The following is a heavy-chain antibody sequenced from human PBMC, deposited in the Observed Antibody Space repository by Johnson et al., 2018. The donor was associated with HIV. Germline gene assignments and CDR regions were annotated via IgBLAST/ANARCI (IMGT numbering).Heavy chain of an antibody. CDR2: INSDGSST. Sequence: VQLVESGGGVVRPGGSLRLCCAASGFTFDDFGMSWVRQAPGKGLVWVSRINSDGSSTSYADSVKGRFTISRDNSKKTLYLQMNSLRAEDTAVYYCARHRRDDFWSGYSHGFDIWGQGTMVTVSS. D-gene: IGHD3-3*01. V-gene: IGHV3-20*04. J-gene: IGHJ3*02. CDR3: ARHRRDDFWSGYSHGFDI. CDR1: GFTFDDFG.